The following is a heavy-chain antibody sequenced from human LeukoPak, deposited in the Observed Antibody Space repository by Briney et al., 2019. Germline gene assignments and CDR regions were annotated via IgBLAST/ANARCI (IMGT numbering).Heavy chain of an antibody. CDR2: INHSGST. CDR1: GGSISSGSYY. Sequence: SETLSLTCTVSGGSISSGSYYWSWIRQPAGKGLEWIGEINHSGSTNYNPSLKSRVTISVDTSKNQFSLKLSSVTAADTAVYYCARYRDIVGATPLDYWGQGTLVTVSS. CDR3: ARYRDIVGATPLDY. V-gene: IGHV4-61*10. J-gene: IGHJ4*02. D-gene: IGHD1-26*01.